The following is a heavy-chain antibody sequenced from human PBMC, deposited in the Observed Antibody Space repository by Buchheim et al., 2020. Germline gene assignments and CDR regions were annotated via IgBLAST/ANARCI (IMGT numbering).Heavy chain of an antibody. Sequence: EVQLVESGGGLVKPGGSLRLSCAASGFTFSSYSMNWVRQAPGKGLVWVSSISSSSSYRYYADSVQGRFTISRDKANNSQNTLMNSLGAEDTAVYYCARDRGGIDYWGQGTL. CDR2: ISSSSSYR. J-gene: IGHJ4*02. CDR3: ARDRGGIDY. V-gene: IGHV3-21*01. CDR1: GFTFSSYS.